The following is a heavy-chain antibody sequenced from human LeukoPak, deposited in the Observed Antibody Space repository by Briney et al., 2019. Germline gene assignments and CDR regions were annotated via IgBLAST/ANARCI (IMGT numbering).Heavy chain of an antibody. CDR3: ARLGLDSTSLYGTP. CDR1: GGSISTTSYY. D-gene: IGHD6-13*01. V-gene: IGHV4-39*02. CDR2: IYYTGST. Sequence: SETLSLTCTLSGGSISTTSYYWGWIRQPPGKGLEWIGTIYYTGSTYYNPSLKSRVTISVDTSNNHFSLKLTSVTAADTAVYFCARLGLDSTSLYGTPLGQGTLVTVSS. J-gene: IGHJ5*02.